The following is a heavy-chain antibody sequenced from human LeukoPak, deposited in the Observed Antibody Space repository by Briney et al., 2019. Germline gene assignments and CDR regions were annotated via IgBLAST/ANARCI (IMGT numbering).Heavy chain of an antibody. V-gene: IGHV4-59*01. CDR2: IYYSGST. Sequence: SETLSLTCTVSGGSISSYYWSWIRQPPGKGLEWIGYIYYSGSTNYNPSLKSRVTISVDTSKNQFSLKLSSVTAADTAVYYCARGEYYYYYYMDVWGKGTTVTVSS. CDR1: GGSISSYY. J-gene: IGHJ6*03. CDR3: ARGEYYYYYYMDV.